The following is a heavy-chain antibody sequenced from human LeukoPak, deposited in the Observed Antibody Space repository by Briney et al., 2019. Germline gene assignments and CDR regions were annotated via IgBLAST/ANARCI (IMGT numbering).Heavy chain of an antibody. J-gene: IGHJ3*02. Sequence: SETLSLTCTVSGGSISSSSYYWGWIRQPPRKGLEWIGSIYYSGSTYYHPSLKNRVTISVDTSKNQFSLKLSSVTAADTAVYYCAILTSSAMLYYYDSSGYYDAFDIWGRGTMVTVSS. CDR1: GGSISSSSYY. CDR2: IYYSGST. CDR3: AILTSSAMLYYYDSSGYYDAFDI. D-gene: IGHD3-22*01. V-gene: IGHV4-39*01.